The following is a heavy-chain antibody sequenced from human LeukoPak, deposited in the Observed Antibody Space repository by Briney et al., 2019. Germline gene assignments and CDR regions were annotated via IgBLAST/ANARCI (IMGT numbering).Heavy chain of an antibody. CDR3: ARDPRYCSSTSCFNWFDP. CDR2: IYYSGST. Sequence: SETLSLTCTVSGGSISSYYWSWIRQPPGKGLEWIGYIYYSGSTNYNPSLKSRVTISVDTSKNQFSLKLSSVTAADTAVYYCARDPRYCSSTSCFNWFDPWGQGTLVTVSS. J-gene: IGHJ5*02. V-gene: IGHV4-59*01. CDR1: GGSISSYY. D-gene: IGHD2-2*01.